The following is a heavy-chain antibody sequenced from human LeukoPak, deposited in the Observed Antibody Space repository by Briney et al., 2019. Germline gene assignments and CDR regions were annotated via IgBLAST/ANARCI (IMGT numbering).Heavy chain of an antibody. V-gene: IGHV3-23*01. CDR1: GFTFNQYA. CDR2: ISGTGGRT. CDR3: AKSPNLVTVAARFDY. Sequence: GGSLRLSCAASGFTFNQYAMNWVRQAPGKGLGWVSVISGTGGRTYCADSVKGRLAISRDKSNNTVYLQMNSLTAEDTAFYYCAKSPNLVTVAARFDYWGQGALVTVSS. J-gene: IGHJ4*02. D-gene: IGHD6-19*01.